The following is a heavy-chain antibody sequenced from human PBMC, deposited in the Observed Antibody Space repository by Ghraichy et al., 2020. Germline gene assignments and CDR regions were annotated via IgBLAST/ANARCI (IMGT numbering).Heavy chain of an antibody. V-gene: IGHV1-18*04. CDR2: ISAYNGNT. CDR3: ARDLRGGITGKPSFFDY. J-gene: IGHJ4*02. D-gene: IGHD1-20*01. Sequence: ASVKLSCKASGYTFTSYGISWVRQAPGQGLEWMGWISAYNGNTNYAQKLQGRVTMTTDTSTSTAFMELRSLRSDDTAVYYCARDLRGGITGKPSFFDYWGQGTLVTVSS. CDR1: GYTFTSYG.